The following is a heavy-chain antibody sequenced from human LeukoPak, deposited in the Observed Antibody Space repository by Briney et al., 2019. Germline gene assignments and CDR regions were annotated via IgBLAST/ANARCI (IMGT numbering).Heavy chain of an antibody. J-gene: IGHJ4*02. V-gene: IGHV3-23*01. CDR3: AKVHYTASFPGSFPGRNYFDS. Sequence: GGSLRLSCTVSGFAFSGYAMSWVRQAPGKGPEWVSSIGARGDVTYSADSVKGRFTISRDNSKRTLFLQMNSLRAEDMAVYYCAKVHYTASFPGSFPGRNYFDSWGQGSLVTVSS. CDR2: IGARGDVT. CDR1: GFAFSGYA. D-gene: IGHD1-26*01.